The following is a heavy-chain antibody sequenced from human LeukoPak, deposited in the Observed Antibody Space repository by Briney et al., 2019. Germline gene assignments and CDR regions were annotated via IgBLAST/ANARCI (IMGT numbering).Heavy chain of an antibody. V-gene: IGHV3-53*01. CDR3: ARELPPRWAFDI. D-gene: IGHD5-24*01. J-gene: IGHJ3*02. Sequence: PGGSLRLSCAASGFTVSSNYMSWVRQAPGKGLEWVSVIYSGGSTYYADSVKGRFTISRDNSKNTLYLQMNSLRAEDTAVYYCARELPPRWAFDIRGQGTMVTVSS. CDR2: IYSGGST. CDR1: GFTVSSNY.